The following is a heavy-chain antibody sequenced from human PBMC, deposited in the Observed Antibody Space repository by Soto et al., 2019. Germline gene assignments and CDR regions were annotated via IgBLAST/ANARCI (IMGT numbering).Heavy chain of an antibody. J-gene: IGHJ3*02. D-gene: IGHD5-18*01. CDR1: GFTFSTYW. Sequence: EVELVESGGGLVQPGGSLGLSCAASGFTFSTYWMNWVRQAPGKGLEWVANIKPDGSEKYYVDSVRGRFTISRDNAKNSLYLQMNSLRAEDTAVYYCARGDTPLITGMDAFDIWGQGTMVTVSS. CDR3: ARGDTPLITGMDAFDI. CDR2: IKPDGSEK. V-gene: IGHV3-7*01.